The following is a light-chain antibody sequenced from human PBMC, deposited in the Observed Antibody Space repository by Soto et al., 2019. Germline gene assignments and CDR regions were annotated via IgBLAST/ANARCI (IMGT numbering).Light chain of an antibody. CDR3: QQYNSYPS. V-gene: IGKV1-5*03. Sequence: EIQMTQSPSTLSASVGDRVTITCRASLCISRWVAWYQPKPGKARKLLIFKASSLEGGVPTRFSGSGSGTECTLTISSLEPDDFETYYCQQYNSYPSFGQGTKVEIK. J-gene: IGKJ1*01. CDR2: KAS. CDR1: LCISRW.